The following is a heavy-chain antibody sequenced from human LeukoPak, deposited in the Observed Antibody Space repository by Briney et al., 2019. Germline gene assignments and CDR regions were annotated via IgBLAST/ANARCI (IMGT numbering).Heavy chain of an antibody. CDR2: IYTSGST. CDR3: AGEFAY. J-gene: IGHJ4*02. V-gene: IGHV4-38-2*02. Sequence: SETLSLTCTVSGYSISSGYYWGWIRQPPGKGLEWIGRIYTSGSTNYNPSLRSRVTISVDTSKNQFSLKLTSVTAADTAVYYCAGEFAYWGQGTLVSVSS. CDR1: GYSISSGYY.